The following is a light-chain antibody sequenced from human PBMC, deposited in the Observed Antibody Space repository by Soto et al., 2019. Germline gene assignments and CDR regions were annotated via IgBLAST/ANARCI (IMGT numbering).Light chain of an antibody. CDR3: SSYTSSSTI. CDR2: DVS. V-gene: IGLV2-14*01. Sequence: QSALTQPASVSGSPGQSITISCTGTSSDVGGYNYVSWYQQHPGKAPKLMIYDVSNRPSGVSNRLSGSKSGNTASLTISGLQAEDEADYYCSSYTSSSTIFGTGTRSPS. J-gene: IGLJ1*01. CDR1: SSDVGGYNY.